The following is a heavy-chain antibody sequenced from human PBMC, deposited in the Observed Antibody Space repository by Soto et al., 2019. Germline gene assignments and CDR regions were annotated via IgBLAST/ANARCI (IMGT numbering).Heavy chain of an antibody. J-gene: IGHJ6*02. CDR2: MNPNSGNT. CDR3: AREKFPLIQIWSLSYYYYGMDV. CDR1: GYTFTSYD. D-gene: IGHD5-18*01. V-gene: IGHV1-8*01. Sequence: ASVKVSCKASGYTFTSYDINWVRQATGQGLEWMGWMNPNSGNTGYAQKFQGRVTMTRNTSISTAYMELSSLRSEDTAVYYCAREKFPLIQIWSLSYYYYGMDVWGQGTTVTVSS.